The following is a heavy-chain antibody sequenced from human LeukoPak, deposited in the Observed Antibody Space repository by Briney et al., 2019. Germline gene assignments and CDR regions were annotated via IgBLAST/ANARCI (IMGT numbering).Heavy chain of an antibody. CDR2: ISGSGGST. J-gene: IGHJ4*02. CDR3: AKVTFRVLGPGSYYYFDY. V-gene: IGHV3-23*01. CDR1: GFTFSSYA. D-gene: IGHD3-10*01. Sequence: GGSLRLSCAASGFTFSSYAMSWVRQAPGKGLEWVSAISGSGGSTYYADSVKGRFTISRDNSKNTLYLQMNSLRAEDTAVYYCAKVTFRVLGPGSYYYFDYWGQGTLVTVSS.